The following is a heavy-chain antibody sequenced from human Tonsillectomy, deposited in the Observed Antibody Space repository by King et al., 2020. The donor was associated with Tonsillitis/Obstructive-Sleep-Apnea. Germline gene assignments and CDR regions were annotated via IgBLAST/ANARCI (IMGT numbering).Heavy chain of an antibody. J-gene: IGHJ5*02. CDR2: IYYSGST. CDR3: AREPTPSSSGGNWFDP. V-gene: IGHV4-31*03. D-gene: IGHD6-13*01. CDR1: GASISSGGYY. Sequence: QLQESGPGLVKPSQTLSLTCTVSGASISSGGYYWSWIRQHPGKGLEWIGYIYYSGSTYYNPSLTSRVTISADTSKNQFSLKLSSVTAADTAVYYCAREPTPSSSGGNWFDPWGQGTLVTVSS.